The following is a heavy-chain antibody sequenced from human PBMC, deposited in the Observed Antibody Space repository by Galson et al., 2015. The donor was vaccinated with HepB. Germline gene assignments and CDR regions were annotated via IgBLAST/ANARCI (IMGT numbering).Heavy chain of an antibody. J-gene: IGHJ5*02. V-gene: IGHV3-11*01. CDR3: ARAARWLDP. CDR2: ISDGSTTK. Sequence: SLRLSCAASGFTFSDYSMTWIRQAPGRGLEWVSYISDGSTTKYYADSVRGRFTVSRDNAKNLLYPQMNSLRPEDTAVYYCARAARWLDPWGQGTLVIVSS. CDR1: GFTFSDYS.